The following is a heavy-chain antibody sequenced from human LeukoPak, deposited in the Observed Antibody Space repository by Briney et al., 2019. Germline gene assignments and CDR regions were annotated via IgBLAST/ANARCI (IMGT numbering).Heavy chain of an antibody. CDR3: ASSPIYCSGGSCYSPI. V-gene: IGHV3-11*01. J-gene: IGHJ3*02. CDR1: GFTFSDYY. Sequence: SGGSLRLSCAASGFTFSDYYMSWIRQAPGKGREWVSYISSSGSTIYYADSVKGRFTISRDNAKNSLYLQMNSLRAEDTAVYYCASSPIYCSGGSCYSPIWGQGTMVTVSS. CDR2: ISSSGSTI. D-gene: IGHD2-15*01.